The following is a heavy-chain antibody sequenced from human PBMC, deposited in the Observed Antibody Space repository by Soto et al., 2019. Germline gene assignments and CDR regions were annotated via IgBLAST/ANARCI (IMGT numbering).Heavy chain of an antibody. J-gene: IGHJ4*02. D-gene: IGHD3-10*01. CDR1: GFTFSSYS. CDR3: AKKANCAPGSQYFDN. CDR2: FRTGGDDATT. Sequence: PGGSLRLSCAASGFTFSSYSMSWVRQAPGKGLEWVSGFRTGGDDATTYYADSVKGRFTISRDNSKNMLFLQMNSLRAEDTAIYYCAKKANCAPGSQYFDNWGQGTLVTVSS. V-gene: IGHV3-23*01.